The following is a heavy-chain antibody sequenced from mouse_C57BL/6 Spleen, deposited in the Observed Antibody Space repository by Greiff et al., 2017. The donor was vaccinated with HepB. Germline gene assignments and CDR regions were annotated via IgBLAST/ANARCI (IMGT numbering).Heavy chain of an antibody. CDR3: ASYYGSSYGFAY. J-gene: IGHJ3*01. CDR1: GYTFTSYW. CDR2: IDPSDSYT. Sequence: QVQLQQPGAELVKPGASVKLSCKASGYTFTSYWMQWVNQRPGQGLEWIGEIDPSDSYTNYNQKFKGKATLTVDTSSSTAYMQLSSLTSEDSAVYYCASYYGSSYGFAYWGQGTLVTVSA. V-gene: IGHV1-50*01. D-gene: IGHD1-1*01.